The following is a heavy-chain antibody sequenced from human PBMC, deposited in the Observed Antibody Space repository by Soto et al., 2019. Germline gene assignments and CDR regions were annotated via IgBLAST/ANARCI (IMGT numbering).Heavy chain of an antibody. CDR1: GGTFSSYA. CDR3: ARGDCSRGSCSSYSFYY. J-gene: IGHJ4*02. CDR2: IIPIFSTA. Sequence: QVQLVQSGAEVKKPGSSVKVSCKASGGTFSSYAISWVRQAPGQVLEWMGGIIPIFSTANYAQKFQGRVTITADESTSTAYMELSSLRSEDTAVYYCARGDCSRGSCSSYSFYYWGQGTLVTVSS. D-gene: IGHD2-15*01. V-gene: IGHV1-69*01.